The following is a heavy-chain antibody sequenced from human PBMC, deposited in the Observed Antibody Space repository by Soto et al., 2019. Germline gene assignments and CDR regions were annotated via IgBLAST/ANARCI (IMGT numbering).Heavy chain of an antibody. V-gene: IGHV1-69*12. CDR2: IIPMFGTA. D-gene: IGHD5-18*01. CDR3: ASGIQLWLRRINNGYSG. CDR1: GGTFSTYA. Sequence: QVQLVQSGAEVKKPESSVKVSCKAPGGTFSTYAIRWVRQAPGQGLEWMGGIIPMFGTANYEQRFQDRVTITADESTNTVYMELRSLRSEDTAVYFCASGIQLWLRRINNGYSGWGQGTLVTVSS. J-gene: IGHJ4*02.